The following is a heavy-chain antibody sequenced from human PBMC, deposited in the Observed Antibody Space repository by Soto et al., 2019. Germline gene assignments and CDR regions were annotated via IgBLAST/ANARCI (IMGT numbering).Heavy chain of an antibody. CDR3: ARERFGELSSAFDI. CDR1: GYTFTGYY. V-gene: IGHV1-2*04. J-gene: IGHJ3*02. CDR2: INPNSGGT. Sequence: ASVNVSCKASGYTFTGYYMHWVRQAPGQGLEWMGWINPNSGGTNYAQKFQGWVTMTRDTSISTAYMELSRLRSDDTAVYYCARERFGELSSAFDIWGQGTMVTVSS. D-gene: IGHD3-10*01.